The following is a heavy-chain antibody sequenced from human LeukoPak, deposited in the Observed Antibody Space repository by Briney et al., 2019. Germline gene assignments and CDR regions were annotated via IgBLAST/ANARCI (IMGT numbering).Heavy chain of an antibody. Sequence: GGSLRLSCAASGFTFSSYAMTWVRQAPGKGLEWVSTFSSSGGSTYYADSVKGRFTISRDSSKNTLFLQMNSLRAEDTAVHYCAKYCSGGNCYSGLYWGQGTLVTVSS. D-gene: IGHD2-15*01. V-gene: IGHV3-23*01. CDR3: AKYCSGGNCYSGLY. CDR2: FSSSGGST. J-gene: IGHJ4*02. CDR1: GFTFSSYA.